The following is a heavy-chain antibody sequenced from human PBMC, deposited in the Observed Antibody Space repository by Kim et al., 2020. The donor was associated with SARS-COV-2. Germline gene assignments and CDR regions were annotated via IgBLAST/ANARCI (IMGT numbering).Heavy chain of an antibody. V-gene: IGHV3-23*02. CDR2: TT. D-gene: IGHD6-13*01. J-gene: IGHJ4*02. CDR3: ANPRQPDY. Sequence: TTNYQDSVKGRFTISRDNTKNKRYLQMSSLRAEYTAIYYCANPRQPDYWGQGTLVTVSS.